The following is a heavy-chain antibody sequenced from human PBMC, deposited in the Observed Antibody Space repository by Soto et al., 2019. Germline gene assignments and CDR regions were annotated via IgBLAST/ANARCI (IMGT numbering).Heavy chain of an antibody. V-gene: IGHV4-39*01. CDR1: GGSISSSSYY. CDR2: IYYSGST. CDR3: ATNIVLVPAARYNWFDP. J-gene: IGHJ5*02. Sequence: SETLSLTCTVSGGSISSSSYYWGWIRQPPGKGLEWIGSIYYSGSTYYNPSLKSRVTISVDTSKNQFSLKLSSVTAADTAVYYCATNIVLVPAARYNWFDPWGQGTLVTVSS. D-gene: IGHD2-2*01.